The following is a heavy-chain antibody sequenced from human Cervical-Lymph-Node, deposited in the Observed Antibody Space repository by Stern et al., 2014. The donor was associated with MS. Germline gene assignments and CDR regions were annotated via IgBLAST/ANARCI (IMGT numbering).Heavy chain of an antibody. CDR2: LYWDDDK. CDR1: GFSLTTSGVG. J-gene: IGHJ5*02. CDR3: AHRSTSVAGAWAS. Sequence: QVTLKESGPTLVKPTQTLTLTCDFSGFSLTTSGVGVGWIGQPPGKGLEWLALLYWDDDKRYSPSLKNRLSIITDTAKNQVVLTMTNMDPVDTGTYYCAHRSTSVAGAWASWGQGILVVVSS. D-gene: IGHD1-26*01. V-gene: IGHV2-5*02.